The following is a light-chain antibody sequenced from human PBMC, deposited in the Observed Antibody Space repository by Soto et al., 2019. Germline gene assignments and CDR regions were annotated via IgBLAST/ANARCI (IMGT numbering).Light chain of an antibody. CDR2: DAF. J-gene: IGKJ2*01. CDR3: QHYGSSPPKYT. CDR1: QSVSSSS. V-gene: IGKV3-20*01. Sequence: EIVLTQSPGTLSLPPGERATLSGRASQSVSSSSLAWYQHRPGQAPRLLIYDAFSRATDIPDRFSGSGSGTDFTLTISRLEPEDFAVYYCQHYGSSPPKYTFGQGTKLEI.